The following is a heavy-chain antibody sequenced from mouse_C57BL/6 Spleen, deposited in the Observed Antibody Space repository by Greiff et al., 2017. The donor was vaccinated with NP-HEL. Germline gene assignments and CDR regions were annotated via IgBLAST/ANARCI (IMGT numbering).Heavy chain of an antibody. D-gene: IGHD2-1*01. CDR2: ISYDGSN. Sequence: EVKLMESGPGLVKPSPSLSLTCSVTGYSITSGYFWYWIRQFPGNNLEWMGYISYDGSNNYNPSFKNRTTITRDTSKNQLFLKLHSVTTEDTATCYCARLRGNQYYFDDWGQGTTLTVSS. CDR3: ARLRGNQYYFDD. J-gene: IGHJ2*01. V-gene: IGHV3-6*01. CDR1: GYSITSGYF.